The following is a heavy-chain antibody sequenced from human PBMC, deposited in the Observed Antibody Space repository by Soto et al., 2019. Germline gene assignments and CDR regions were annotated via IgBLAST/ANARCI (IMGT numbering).Heavy chain of an antibody. CDR2: IYPGDSDT. CDR3: ASQEMATKNVDAFDI. J-gene: IGHJ3*02. Sequence: PGASLKISCEGSGYNFATYWIGWVRQMPGKGLEWMGIIYPGDSDTRYSPSFQGQVTISADKSISTAYLQWSSLKASDTAMYYCASQEMATKNVDAFDIWGQGTMVTVS. D-gene: IGHD5-12*01. V-gene: IGHV5-51*01. CDR1: GYNFATYW.